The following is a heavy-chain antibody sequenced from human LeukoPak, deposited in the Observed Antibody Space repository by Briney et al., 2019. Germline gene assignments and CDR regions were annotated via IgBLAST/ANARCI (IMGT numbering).Heavy chain of an antibody. V-gene: IGHV4-61*02. D-gene: IGHD3-22*01. J-gene: IGHJ4*02. CDR2: IHISGST. Sequence: SETLSLTCTVSSGSISTSNYYWSWIRQPAGKGLEWIGRIHISGSTNYNPSLKSRITISVDTSKNQFSLKLSSVTAADTAVYYCARDLRGSSGFYYGDWGQGTLVTVSS. CDR1: SGSISTSNYY. CDR3: ARDLRGSSGFYYGD.